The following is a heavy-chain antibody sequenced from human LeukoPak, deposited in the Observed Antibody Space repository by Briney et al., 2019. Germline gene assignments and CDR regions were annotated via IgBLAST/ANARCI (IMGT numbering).Heavy chain of an antibody. Sequence: SETLSLTCTVPGGSISSSSYYWGWIRQPPGKGLEWIGSIYYSGSTYYNPSLKSRVTISVDTSKNQFSLKLSSVTAADTAVYYCARHTNWSGNDYWGQGTLVTVSS. CDR1: GGSISSSSYY. J-gene: IGHJ4*02. CDR2: IYYSGST. CDR3: ARHTNWSGNDY. D-gene: IGHD1-20*01. V-gene: IGHV4-39*01.